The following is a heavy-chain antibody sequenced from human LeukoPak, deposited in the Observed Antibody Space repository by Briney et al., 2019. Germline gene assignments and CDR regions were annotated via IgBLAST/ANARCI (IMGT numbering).Heavy chain of an antibody. V-gene: IGHV4-59*01. J-gene: IGHJ5*02. D-gene: IGHD3-22*01. CDR1: GGSISSYY. CDR2: IYYSGST. CDR3: ARVDYYDSSGYYFNNWLDP. Sequence: PSETLSLTCTVSGGSISSYYWSWIRQPPRKGLEWIGYIYYSGSTNYNPSLKSRVTISVDTSKNQFSLKLSSVTAADTAVYYCARVDYYDSSGYYFNNWLDPWGQGTLVTVSS.